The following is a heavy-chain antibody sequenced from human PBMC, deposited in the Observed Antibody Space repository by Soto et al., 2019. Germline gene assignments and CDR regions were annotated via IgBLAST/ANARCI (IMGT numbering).Heavy chain of an antibody. CDR3: AKGGTHYDFWSGYRSHPDAHFDY. D-gene: IGHD3-3*01. CDR2: ISGSGGST. J-gene: IGHJ4*02. CDR1: GFTFSSYA. V-gene: IGHV3-23*01. Sequence: GGSLRLSCAASGFTFSSYAMSWVRQAPGKGLEWVSAISGSGGSTYYADSVKGRFTISRDNSKNTLYLQMNSLRAEDTAVYYCAKGGTHYDFWSGYRSHPDAHFDYWGQGTRVTVSS.